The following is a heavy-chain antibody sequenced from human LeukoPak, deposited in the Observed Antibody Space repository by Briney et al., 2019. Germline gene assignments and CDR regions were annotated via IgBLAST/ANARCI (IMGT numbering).Heavy chain of an antibody. D-gene: IGHD3-22*01. CDR2: INSDGINT. J-gene: IGHJ5*02. CDR3: ARDLGQYYDTSDNWFDP. CDR1: GFTFSNYW. Sequence: GGSLRLSCAASGFTFSNYWMHWVRHAPGKGLVWVSRINSDGINTSYADSVKGRFTISRDNAKKTLNLQMNSLRAEDTAVYYCARDLGQYYDTSDNWFDPWGQGTLVSVSS. V-gene: IGHV3-74*01.